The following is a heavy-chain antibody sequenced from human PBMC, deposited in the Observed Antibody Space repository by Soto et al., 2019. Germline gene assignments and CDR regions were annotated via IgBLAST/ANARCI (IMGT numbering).Heavy chain of an antibody. V-gene: IGHV3-23*01. CDR1: GFTFSSYA. J-gene: IGHJ4*02. Sequence: PGGSLRLSCAASGFTFSSYAMSWVRQAPGKGLEWVSAISGSGGSTYYADSVKGRFTISRDNYKNTLYLQMNSLRAEDTAVYYCAKTSTAMVTKLRLAYFDYWGQGTLVTVSS. D-gene: IGHD5-18*01. CDR3: AKTSTAMVTKLRLAYFDY. CDR2: ISGSGGST.